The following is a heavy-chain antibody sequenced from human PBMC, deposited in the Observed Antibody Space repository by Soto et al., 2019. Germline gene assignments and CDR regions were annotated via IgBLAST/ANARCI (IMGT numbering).Heavy chain of an antibody. J-gene: IGHJ5*02. CDR3: ARRPVGAPRWFDP. CDR1: GGTFSSYA. D-gene: IGHD2-15*01. V-gene: IGHV1-69*13. Sequence: SVKVSCKASGGTFSSYAISWVRQAPGQGLEWMGGIIPIFGTANYAQKFQGRVTITADESTSTAYMELSSLRSEDTAVYYCARRPVGAPRWFDPWGQGTLVTVSS. CDR2: IIPIFGTA.